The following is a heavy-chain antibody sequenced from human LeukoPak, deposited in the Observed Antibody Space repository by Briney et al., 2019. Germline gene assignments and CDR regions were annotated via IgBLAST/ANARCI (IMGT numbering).Heavy chain of an antibody. V-gene: IGHV4-59*01. CDR1: GGSISSYY. CDR3: ARMVRGVINYAFDI. CDR2: IYYSGST. D-gene: IGHD3-10*01. Sequence: SETLSLTCTVSGGSISSYYWSWIRQPPGKGLEWIGYIYYSGSTNYNPSLKSRVTISVDTSKNQFSLKLSSVTAADTAVYYCARMVRGVINYAFDIWGQGTMVTVSS. J-gene: IGHJ3*02.